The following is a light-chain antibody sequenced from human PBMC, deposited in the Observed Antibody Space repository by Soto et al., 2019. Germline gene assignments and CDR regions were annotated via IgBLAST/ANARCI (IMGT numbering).Light chain of an antibody. J-gene: IGLJ1*01. CDR3: CSYAGSTTPHV. Sequence: QSALTQPASVSGSLGQSITISCTGSNRDIGAYNLVSWYQQYPDTAPKLIIYEGSKRPSGVSNRFSGSKSGNTASLTISGLQAEDEADYYCCSYAGSTTPHVFGTGTKLTVL. CDR2: EGS. CDR1: NRDIGAYNL. V-gene: IGLV2-23*01.